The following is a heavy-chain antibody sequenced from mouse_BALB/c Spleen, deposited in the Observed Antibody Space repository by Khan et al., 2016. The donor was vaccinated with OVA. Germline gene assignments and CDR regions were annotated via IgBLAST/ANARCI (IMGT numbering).Heavy chain of an antibody. CDR1: GYTFTNYW. J-gene: IGHJ3*01. Sequence: QVQLQQPGTELVRPGASVKLSCKASGYTFTNYWINWVKQRPGQGLEWIGNIYPSDSYTNYNQKFKDKATLTVDKSSSTAYMQLSSPTSEESAVYYCTREGVYGSSFAYWGQGTLVTVSA. CDR3: TREGVYGSSFAY. V-gene: IGHV1-69*02. CDR2: IYPSDSYT. D-gene: IGHD1-1*02.